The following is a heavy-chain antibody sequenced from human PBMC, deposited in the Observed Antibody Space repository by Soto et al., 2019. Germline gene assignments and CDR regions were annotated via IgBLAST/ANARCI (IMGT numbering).Heavy chain of an antibody. CDR1: GYTLTELS. CDR3: ATPRASGYDYFDY. V-gene: IGHV1-24*01. Sequence: GASVKVSCKASGYTLTELSMHWVRQAPGKGLEWMGSFDLEDGETIYAQKFQGRVTMTEDTSTDTAYMELSSLRSEDTAVYYCATPRASGYDYFDYWGQGTLVTVSS. CDR2: FDLEDGET. D-gene: IGHD5-12*01. J-gene: IGHJ4*02.